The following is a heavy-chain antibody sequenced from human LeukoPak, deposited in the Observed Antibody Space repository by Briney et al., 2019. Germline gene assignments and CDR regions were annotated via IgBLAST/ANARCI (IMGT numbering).Heavy chain of an antibody. CDR1: GGSISSGSYY. Sequence: SETLSLTCSVSGGSISSGSYYWSWIRQHPGKGLEWIGYIYYSGSTYYNPSLKSRVTISVDTSKNQFSLKLSSVTAADTAVYYCARNKGSGYCSGGSCPPGYWGQGTLVTVSS. CDR3: ARNKGSGYCSGGSCPPGY. V-gene: IGHV4-31*03. D-gene: IGHD2-15*01. CDR2: IYYSGST. J-gene: IGHJ4*02.